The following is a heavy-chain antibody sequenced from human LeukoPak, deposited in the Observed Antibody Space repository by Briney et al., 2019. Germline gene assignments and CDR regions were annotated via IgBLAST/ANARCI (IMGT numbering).Heavy chain of an antibody. V-gene: IGHV1-69*05. CDR3: ARPSLEMAHYYYYYMDV. CDR1: GGTFSSYA. Sequence: SVKVSCKASGGTFSSYAISWVRQAPGQGLEWMGGTIPIFGTANYAQKFQGRVTITTDESTSTAYMELSSLRSEDTAVYYCARPSLEMAHYYYYYMDVWGKGTTVTVSS. CDR2: TIPIFGTA. J-gene: IGHJ6*03. D-gene: IGHD5-24*01.